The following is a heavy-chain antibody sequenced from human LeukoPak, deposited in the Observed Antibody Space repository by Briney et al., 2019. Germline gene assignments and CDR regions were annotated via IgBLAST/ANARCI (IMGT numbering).Heavy chain of an antibody. CDR2: IRYDGSNK. Sequence: GGSLRLSCAASGFTFSSYSMNWVRQAPGKGLEWVAFIRYDGSNKYYADSVKGRFTISRDNSKNTLYLQMNSLRAEDTAVYYCAKIVGYCSSTSCSAWGQGTMVTVSS. V-gene: IGHV3-30*02. CDR1: GFTFSSYS. J-gene: IGHJ3*01. D-gene: IGHD2-2*01. CDR3: AKIVGYCSSTSCSA.